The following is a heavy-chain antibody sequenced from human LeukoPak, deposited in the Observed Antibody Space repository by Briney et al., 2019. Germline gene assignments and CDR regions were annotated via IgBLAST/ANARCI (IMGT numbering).Heavy chain of an antibody. CDR2: IYYSGST. CDR1: GGSISSYY. V-gene: IGHV4-59*01. CDR3: ARGRPERFLEWSPLTYDY. Sequence: ASETLSLTCTVSGGSISSYYWSWIRQPPGRGLEWIGYIYYSGSTNYNPSLKSRVTISVDTSKNQFSLKLSSVTAADTAVYYCARGRPERFLEWSPLTYDYWGQGTLVTVSS. D-gene: IGHD3-3*01. J-gene: IGHJ4*02.